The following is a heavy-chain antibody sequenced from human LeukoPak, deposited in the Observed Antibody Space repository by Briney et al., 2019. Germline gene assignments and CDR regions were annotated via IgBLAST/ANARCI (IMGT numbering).Heavy chain of an antibody. D-gene: IGHD1-26*01. V-gene: IGHV3-30*03. J-gene: IGHJ4*02. Sequence: GGSLRLSCAASGFTFSSYGMHWVRQAPGKGLEWVAVISYDGSNKYYADSVKGRFTISRDNSKNTLYLQMNSLRAEDTAVYYCAMSGSYTLFDYWGQGTLVTVSS. CDR3: AMSGSYTLFDY. CDR1: GFTFSSYG. CDR2: ISYDGSNK.